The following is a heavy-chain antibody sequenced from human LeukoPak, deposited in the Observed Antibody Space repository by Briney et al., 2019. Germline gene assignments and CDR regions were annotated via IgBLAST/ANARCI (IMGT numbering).Heavy chain of an antibody. V-gene: IGHV4-31*03. D-gene: IGHD3-9*01. J-gene: IGHJ6*02. CDR1: GGSISSGGYY. CDR3: ARGPGNRRYFVPYYYGMDV. CDR2: IYYSGST. Sequence: SQTLSLTCTVSGGSISSGGYYWSWIRQHPGKGLEWIGYIYYSGSTYYNPSLKSRVTISVDTSKNQFSLKLSSVTAADTAVYYCARGPGNRRYFVPYYYGMDVWGQGTTVTVSS.